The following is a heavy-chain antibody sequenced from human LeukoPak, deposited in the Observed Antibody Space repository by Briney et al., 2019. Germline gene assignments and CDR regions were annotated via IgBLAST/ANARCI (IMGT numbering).Heavy chain of an antibody. CDR3: AKPPFSDSSGFAN. CDR1: GFTFSSYA. V-gene: IGHV3-23*01. Sequence: GGSLRLSCAASGFTFSSYAMSWVRQAPGKGLEWVSAISGSGGTTYYADSVKGRFTISRDNSKNTLFLQMNSLRAEDTAVYYCAKPPFSDSSGFANWGHGTLVTVSS. J-gene: IGHJ4*01. D-gene: IGHD3-22*01. CDR2: ISGSGGTT.